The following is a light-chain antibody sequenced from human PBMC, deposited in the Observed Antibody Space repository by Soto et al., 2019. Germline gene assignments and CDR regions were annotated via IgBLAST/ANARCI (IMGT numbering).Light chain of an antibody. V-gene: IGKV3-11*01. CDR1: QSVISY. CDR2: DAS. Sequence: EIVLTQSPATLSLSPGERATLSCRASQSVISYLAWYQHKPGQAPRLLIYDASNKATGIPARFSGSGSGTDFTLTISSLEPEDFAVYYCQQRSNWFVTFGPGTNVDIK. CDR3: QQRSNWFVT. J-gene: IGKJ3*01.